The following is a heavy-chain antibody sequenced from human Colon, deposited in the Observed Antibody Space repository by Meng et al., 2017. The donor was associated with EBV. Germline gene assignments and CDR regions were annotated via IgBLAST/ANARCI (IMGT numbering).Heavy chain of an antibody. D-gene: IGHD3-22*01. CDR1: GSSISNYG. Sequence: QLEESGAGLVKPGESLSLTCAVSGSSISNYGINWVRLPPGTGKGLVWVMSVYGGHTNYDNSVMGSLTITTENASNKQFPLINSSRVAAETLYYCWTSKAAPEVIYYWGQGTLVTVSS. J-gene: IGHJ4*02. CDR2: MSVYGGHT. CDR3: WTSKAAPEVIYY. V-gene: IGHV3-21*04.